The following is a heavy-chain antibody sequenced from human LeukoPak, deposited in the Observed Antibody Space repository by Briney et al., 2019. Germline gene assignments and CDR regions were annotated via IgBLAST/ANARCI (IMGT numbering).Heavy chain of an antibody. Sequence: GASVKVSCKASGGTFSSYAISWVRQAPGQGLEWMGGIIPIFGTANYAQKFQGRVTITADKSTSTAYMELSSLRSEDTAVYYCASPSYCSSTSCYTSFDYWGQGTLVTVSS. D-gene: IGHD2-2*02. V-gene: IGHV1-69*06. J-gene: IGHJ4*02. CDR2: IIPIFGTA. CDR3: ASPSYCSSTSCYTSFDY. CDR1: GGTFSSYA.